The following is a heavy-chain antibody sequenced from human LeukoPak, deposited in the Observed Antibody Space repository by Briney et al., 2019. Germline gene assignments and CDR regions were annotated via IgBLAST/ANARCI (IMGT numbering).Heavy chain of an antibody. V-gene: IGHV4-4*07. J-gene: IGHJ3*01. CDR1: GGFINSYY. CDR2: IYPNGNT. CDR3: ARGAYYYDSRGWDV. D-gene: IGHD3-22*01. Sequence: SETLSLTCTVSGGFINSYYWSWIRQPAGKGLEWIGRIYPNGNTNYNPSLRGRISMSVDTSKSQYSLKLSSVTAADTAVYYCARGAYYYDSRGWDVWGQGTLVTVSS.